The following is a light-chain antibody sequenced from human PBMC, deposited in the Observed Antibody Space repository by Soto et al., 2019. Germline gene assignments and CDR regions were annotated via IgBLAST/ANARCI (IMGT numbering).Light chain of an antibody. Sequence: DIQMTQSPSSLSASVGDRVTITCRASQSISSYLNWYQQRPGKAPKLLIYAASSLQSGVPSRFSGSGSGTDFTLTISSLQPEDFATYFCQQSYNSPPLTFCGGTKVEIK. V-gene: IGKV1-39*01. CDR1: QSISSY. CDR3: QQSYNSPPLT. CDR2: AAS. J-gene: IGKJ4*01.